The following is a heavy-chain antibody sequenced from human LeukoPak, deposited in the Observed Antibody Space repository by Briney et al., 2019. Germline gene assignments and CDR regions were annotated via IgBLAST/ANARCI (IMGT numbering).Heavy chain of an antibody. J-gene: IGHJ4*02. D-gene: IGHD3-22*01. CDR2: ISGSGSSV. V-gene: IGHV3-48*03. Sequence: GGSLRLSCAASGFTFRSCEMNWVRQAPGKGLEWVSYISGSGSSVYYADSVKGRFTISRDNTKNSLYLEMNSLRAEDTAVYYCARDSYDSSGYYSLDYWGQGTLVTVSS. CDR1: GFTFRSCE. CDR3: ARDSYDSSGYYSLDY.